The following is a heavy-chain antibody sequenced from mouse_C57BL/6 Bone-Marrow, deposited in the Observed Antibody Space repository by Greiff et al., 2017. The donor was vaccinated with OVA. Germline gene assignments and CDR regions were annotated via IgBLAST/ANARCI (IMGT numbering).Heavy chain of an antibody. J-gene: IGHJ1*03. V-gene: IGHV1-62-2*01. CDR3: ARHEGYDGYPYWYFDV. CDR1: GYTFTEYT. CDR2: FYPGSGSI. D-gene: IGHD2-3*01. Sequence: QVQLQQSGAELVKPGASVKLSCKASGYTFTEYTIHWVKQRSGQGLEWIGWFYPGSGSIKYNEKFKDKATLTADKSSSTVYMELSRLTSEDFAVYFCARHEGYDGYPYWYFDVWGTGTTVTVSS.